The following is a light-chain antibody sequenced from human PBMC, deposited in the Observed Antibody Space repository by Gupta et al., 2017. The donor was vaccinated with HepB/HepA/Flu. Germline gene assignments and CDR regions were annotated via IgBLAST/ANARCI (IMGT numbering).Light chain of an antibody. CDR1: QDITNF. V-gene: IGKV1-33*01. CDR3: QQYVNLPLT. J-gene: IGKJ4*01. CDR2: DVS. Sequence: DIQMTQSPSSLSASLGDRVTITCQASQDITNFLNWYQQKPGRAPRLLIYDVSNLKAGVPSRFSAGGTGTHFTFTIRSLQPEDVGTYYCQQYVNLPLTFGGGTKVEIK.